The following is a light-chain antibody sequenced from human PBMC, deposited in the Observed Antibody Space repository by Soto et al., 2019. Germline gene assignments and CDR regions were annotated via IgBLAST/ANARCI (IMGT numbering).Light chain of an antibody. CDR3: QHSDTSLLGVV. V-gene: IGLV1-40*01. Sequence: QSVLTQPPSVSGSPGQRVTISCTGSSSNIGAGYDVHWYQQLPGTAPKLLISGNTDPPSGVPDRSSGSKSCTSASLAITWLQHDDDAADYCQHSDTSLLGVVFGGGTKVTVL. J-gene: IGLJ3*02. CDR1: SSNIGAGYD. CDR2: GNT.